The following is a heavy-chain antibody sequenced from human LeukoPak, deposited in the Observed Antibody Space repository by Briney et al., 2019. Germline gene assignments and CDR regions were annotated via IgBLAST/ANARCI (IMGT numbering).Heavy chain of an antibody. CDR1: GSTFSSYW. CDR2: IKQDGSET. J-gene: IGHJ4*02. CDR3: ARGSTVGD. D-gene: IGHD1-1*01. Sequence: GGSLRLSCAASGSTFSSYWMTWARQAPGKGLEWVANIKQDGSETHYVDSVKGRFTISRDNAKNSLFLQMNSLRAEDTAVYYCARGSTVGDWGQGTLVTVSS. V-gene: IGHV3-7*01.